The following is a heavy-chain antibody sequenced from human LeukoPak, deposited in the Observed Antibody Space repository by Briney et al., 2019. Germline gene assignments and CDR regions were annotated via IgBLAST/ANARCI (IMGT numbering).Heavy chain of an antibody. CDR1: GGSISSYY. D-gene: IGHD3-9*01. CDR3: ARTYYDILTGYYYYYYMDV. CDR2: IYYSGST. J-gene: IGHJ6*03. V-gene: IGHV4-59*01. Sequence: SETLSLTCTVSGGSISSYYWSWSRQPPGKGLEWIGYIYYSGSTNYNPSLKSRVTISVDTSKNQFSLKLSSVTAADTAVYYCARTYYDILTGYYYYYYMDVWGKGTTVTVSS.